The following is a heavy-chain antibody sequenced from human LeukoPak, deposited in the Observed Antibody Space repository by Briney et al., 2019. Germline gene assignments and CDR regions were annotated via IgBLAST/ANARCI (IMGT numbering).Heavy chain of an antibody. CDR2: IYWNGGST. J-gene: IGHJ3*02. D-gene: IGHD3-10*01. CDR1: RFTFDDYG. CDR3: GREKYGSGSRDAFDI. V-gene: IGHV3-20*01. Sequence: RGSLRLSRAASRFTFDDYGMRAGRPAPEKGVGRVSGIYWNGGSTGYADSVKGGFTLSTDKARNTLYLQMNSLRAEDTVLYHCGREKYGSGSRDAFDIGGQGTRVTVSS.